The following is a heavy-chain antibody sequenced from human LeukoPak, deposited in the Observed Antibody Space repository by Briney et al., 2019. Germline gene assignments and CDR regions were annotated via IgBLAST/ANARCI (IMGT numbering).Heavy chain of an antibody. J-gene: IGHJ4*02. D-gene: IGHD2-15*01. CDR3: TRPRYCSGGSCYFDY. V-gene: IGHV3-49*04. CDR1: GFXFGDYG. Sequence: PGGSLRLSCTGSGFXFGDYGISWVRQAPGKGLEWVGFIRSKAYGGTTEYAASVKGRFTISRDDSKSIAYLQMNSLKTEDTAVYYCTRPRYCSGGSCYFDYWGRGTLVTVSS. CDR2: IRSKAYGGTT.